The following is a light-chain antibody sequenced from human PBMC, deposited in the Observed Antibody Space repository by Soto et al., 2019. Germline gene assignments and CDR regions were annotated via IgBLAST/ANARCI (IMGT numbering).Light chain of an antibody. V-gene: IGKV3-20*01. CDR1: QSGSGSY. Sequence: EIVLTQSPGTLSLSPGERATLSCRASQSGSGSYLAWYQQKPGQPPRLLIYGVSSRAYGIPDRFSGSGSGTDFTLTISSLQPEDFATYYCLQDYSYPWTFGQGTKVDI. J-gene: IGKJ1*01. CDR2: GVS. CDR3: LQDYSYPWT.